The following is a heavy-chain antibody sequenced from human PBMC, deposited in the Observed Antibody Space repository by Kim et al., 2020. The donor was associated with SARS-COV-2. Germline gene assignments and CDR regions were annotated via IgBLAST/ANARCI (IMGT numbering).Heavy chain of an antibody. CDR1: EFTFRDYE. CDR2: ISSGGSSV. Sequence: GGSLRLSCLGSEFTFRDYEMNWVRQAPGKGLEWVSYISSGGSSVYYADSVKGRFTISRDNAKKSLYLQMNSLRVEDTAVYYCARERDFSSSALDVWGQGTMVTVSS. D-gene: IGHD6-6*01. CDR3: ARERDFSSSALDV. V-gene: IGHV3-48*03. J-gene: IGHJ3*01.